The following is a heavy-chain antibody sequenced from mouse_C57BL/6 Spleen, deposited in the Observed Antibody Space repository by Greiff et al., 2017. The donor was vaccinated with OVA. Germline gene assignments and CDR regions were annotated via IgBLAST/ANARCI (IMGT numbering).Heavy chain of an antibody. D-gene: IGHD3-2*02. V-gene: IGHV1-53*01. CDR3: ARSGAAQATLAY. CDR1: GYTFTSYW. Sequence: QVQLQQPGTELVKPGASVKLSCKASGYTFTSYWMHWVKQRPGQGLEWIGNINPSNGGTNYNEKFKSKATLTVDKSSSTAYMQLSSLTSEDSAVFYCARSGAAQATLAYRGQGTLVTVSA. J-gene: IGHJ3*01. CDR2: INPSNGGT.